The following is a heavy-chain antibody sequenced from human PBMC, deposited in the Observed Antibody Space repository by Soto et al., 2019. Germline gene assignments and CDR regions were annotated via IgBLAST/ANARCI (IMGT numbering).Heavy chain of an antibody. CDR1: GGSFSGCY. Sequence: PSETLSLTCAVYGGSFSGCYWSWIRQPPGKGLEWIGEINHSGSTNYNPSLKSRVTISVDTSKNQFSLKLSSVTAADTAVYYCARGRGLGTADVAFAHYGMDVWGQGTKV. J-gene: IGHJ6*01. V-gene: IGHV4-34*01. D-gene: IGHD6-13*01. CDR3: ARGRGLGTADVAFAHYGMDV. CDR2: INHSGST.